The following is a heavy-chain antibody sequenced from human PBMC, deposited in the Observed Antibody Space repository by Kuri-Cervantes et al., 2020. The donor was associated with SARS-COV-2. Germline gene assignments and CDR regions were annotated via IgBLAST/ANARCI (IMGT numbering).Heavy chain of an antibody. CDR2: ISSSSRTM. V-gene: IGHV3-48*02. CDR1: GFTFSNYD. J-gene: IGHJ6*02. Sequence: GGSLRLSCAASGFTFSNYDMNWVRQAPGKGLEWVSYISSSSRTMYNADSVKGRFTISRDNAKNSLYLQMNSLRDEDTAVYYCARYGFGYSTFYGVDVWGQGTTVTVSS. D-gene: IGHD6-13*01. CDR3: ARYGFGYSTFYGVDV.